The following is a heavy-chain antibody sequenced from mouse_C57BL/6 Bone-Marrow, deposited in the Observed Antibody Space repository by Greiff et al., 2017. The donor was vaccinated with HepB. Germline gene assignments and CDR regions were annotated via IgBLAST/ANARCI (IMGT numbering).Heavy chain of an antibody. J-gene: IGHJ4*01. CDR1: GYTFTSYW. CDR2: IHPNSGST. V-gene: IGHV1-64*01. Sequence: QVQLQQSGAELVKPGASVKLSCKASGYTFTSYWMHWVKQRPGQGLEWIGMIHPNSGSTNYNEKFKSKATLTVDKPSSTAYMQLSSLTSEDSAVYYCARSSPHLLGDAMDYWGQGTSVTVSS. CDR3: ARSSPHLLGDAMDY. D-gene: IGHD2-1*01.